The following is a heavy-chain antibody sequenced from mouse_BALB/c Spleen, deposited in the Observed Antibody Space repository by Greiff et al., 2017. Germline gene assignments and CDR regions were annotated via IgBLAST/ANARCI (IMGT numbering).Heavy chain of an antibody. CDR3: ARWGGNSGYFDV. CDR1: GFTFSSFG. CDR2: ISSGSSTI. J-gene: IGHJ1*01. Sequence: EVQVVESGGGLVQPGGSRKLSCAASGFTFSSFGMHWVRQAPEKGLEWVAYISSGSSTIYYADTVKGRFTISRDNPKNTLFLQMTSLRSEDTAMYYCARWGGNSGYFDVWGAGTTVTVSS. V-gene: IGHV5-17*02. D-gene: IGHD2-1*01.